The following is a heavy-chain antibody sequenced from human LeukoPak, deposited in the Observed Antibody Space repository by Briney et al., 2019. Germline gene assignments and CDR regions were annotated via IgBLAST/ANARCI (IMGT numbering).Heavy chain of an antibody. Sequence: SETLSLTCTVSGGSISNYFWSWFRQPAGKGLEWIGRIYTSGNTNYNPSLKSRVTMPVDTSKNQFSLNLTSVTAADTAVYYCARGRQSTSPGRESAFWGQGTLVTVSS. D-gene: IGHD2-2*01. CDR2: IYTSGNT. CDR3: ARGRQSTSPGRESAF. J-gene: IGHJ4*02. CDR1: GGSISNYF. V-gene: IGHV4-4*07.